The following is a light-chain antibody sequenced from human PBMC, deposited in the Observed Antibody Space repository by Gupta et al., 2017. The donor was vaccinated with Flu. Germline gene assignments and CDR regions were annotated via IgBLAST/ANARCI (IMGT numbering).Light chain of an antibody. CDR1: SSDVGRSDS. CDR3: SSYTSGSTFYV. CDR2: DVT. J-gene: IGLJ1*01. V-gene: IGLV2-14*01. Sequence: QSALTQPASVSGSPGQSITISCSGTSSDVGRSDSVSWYQQHPDKAPKLIIFDVTNRPSGVSSRFSGSKSGNTASLTISGLQAEEETDYYCSSYTSGSTFYVFGTGTKFTVL.